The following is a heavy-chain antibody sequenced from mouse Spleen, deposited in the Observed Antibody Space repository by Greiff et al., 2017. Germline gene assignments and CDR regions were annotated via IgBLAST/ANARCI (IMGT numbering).Heavy chain of an antibody. J-gene: IGHJ3*01. Sequence: VKLMESDAELVKPGASVKISCKVSGYTFTDHTIHWMKQRPEQGLEWIGYIYPRDGSTKYNEKFKGKATLTADKSSSTAYMQLNSLTSEDSAVYFCAVYGYDEGTFAYWGQGTLVTVSA. D-gene: IGHD2-2*01. CDR3: AVYGYDEGTFAY. CDR2: IYPRDGST. V-gene: IGHV1-78*01. CDR1: GYTFTDHT.